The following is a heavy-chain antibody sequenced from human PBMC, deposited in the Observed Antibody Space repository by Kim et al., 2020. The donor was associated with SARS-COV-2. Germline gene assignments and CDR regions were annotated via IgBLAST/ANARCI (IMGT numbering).Heavy chain of an antibody. CDR1: GFTFGSYV. D-gene: IGHD3-3*01. J-gene: IGHJ6*02. CDR2: ISASGDFP. V-gene: IGHV3-23*01. CDR3: AKDVSHITIFGVITRGGMDV. Sequence: GGSLRLSCAASGFTFGSYVMSWVRQAPGKGLEWVSAISASGDFPYYADSVKGRFTISRDNSKNTLWLQMNSLRAEDTAVYYCAKDVSHITIFGVITRGGMDVWGQGTTVTVSS.